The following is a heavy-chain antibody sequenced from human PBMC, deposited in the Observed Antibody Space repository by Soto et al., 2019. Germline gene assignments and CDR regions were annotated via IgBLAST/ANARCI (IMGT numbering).Heavy chain of an antibody. CDR1: GDSISSYY. J-gene: IGHJ5*02. D-gene: IGHD1-26*01. Sequence: SETLSLTCIVSGDSISSYYWSWIRQPPGKGLEWIGYIYYSGSTNYNPSLRSRVTISLDTSKNQFSLELISVTAADTAVYYCARVPASTSGNWFDPWGQGTLVTVS. CDR3: ARVPASTSGNWFDP. V-gene: IGHV4-59*01. CDR2: IYYSGST.